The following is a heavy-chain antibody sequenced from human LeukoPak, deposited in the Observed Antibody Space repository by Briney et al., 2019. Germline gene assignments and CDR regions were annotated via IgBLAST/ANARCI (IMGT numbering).Heavy chain of an antibody. CDR2: IYYSGST. V-gene: IGHV4-30-4*08. CDR3: ARGVVVVAATGGADYYYYMDV. D-gene: IGHD2-15*01. Sequence: PSQTLSLTCTVSGGSISSGDYYWSWIRQPPGKGLEWIGHIYYSGSTYYNPSLKSRVTISVDTSKNQFSLKLSSVTAADTAVYYCARGVVVVAATGGADYYYYMDVWGKGTTVTVSS. J-gene: IGHJ6*03. CDR1: GGSISSGDYY.